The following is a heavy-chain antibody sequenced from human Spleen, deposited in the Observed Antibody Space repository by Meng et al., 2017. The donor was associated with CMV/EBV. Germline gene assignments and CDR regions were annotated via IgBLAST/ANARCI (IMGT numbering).Heavy chain of an antibody. CDR1: TFRSYA. Sequence: TFRSYAMRWVRQAPGKGLEWVSAISGSGTSTYYADSVKGRFTISRDNSKSTLYLQMNSLRAEDTAIYYCAKDFWSGYSYYYYYGMDVWGQGTTVTVSS. D-gene: IGHD3-3*01. J-gene: IGHJ6*02. V-gene: IGHV3-23*01. CDR2: ISGSGTST. CDR3: AKDFWSGYSYYYYYGMDV.